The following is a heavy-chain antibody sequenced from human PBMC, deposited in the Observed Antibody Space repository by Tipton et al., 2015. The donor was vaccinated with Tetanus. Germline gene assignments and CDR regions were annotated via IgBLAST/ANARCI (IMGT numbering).Heavy chain of an antibody. CDR2: INSDGSST. V-gene: IGHV3-74*01. J-gene: IGHJ6*02. CDR3: AKDTGVTPHYGMDV. Sequence: SLRLSCAASGIAFSSYWMHWVRQAPGKGLVWVSRINSDGSSTSYADSVKSRFTISRDNAKNSLYLQMNSLRAEDTALYYCAKDTGVTPHYGMDVWGQGTTVTVSS. D-gene: IGHD2-21*02. CDR1: GIAFSSYW.